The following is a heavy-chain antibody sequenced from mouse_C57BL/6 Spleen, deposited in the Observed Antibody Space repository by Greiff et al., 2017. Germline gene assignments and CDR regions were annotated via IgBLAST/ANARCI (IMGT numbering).Heavy chain of an antibody. CDR3: TRDSSGPYYAMDY. CDR1: GFTFSSYA. D-gene: IGHD3-2*02. V-gene: IGHV5-9-1*02. Sequence: EVQRVESGEGLVKPGGSLKLSCAASGFTFSSYAMSWVRQTPEKRLEWVAYISSGGDYIYYADTVKGRFTISRDNARNTLYLQMSSLKSEDTAMYYCTRDSSGPYYAMDYWGQGTSVTVSS. CDR2: ISSGGDYI. J-gene: IGHJ4*01.